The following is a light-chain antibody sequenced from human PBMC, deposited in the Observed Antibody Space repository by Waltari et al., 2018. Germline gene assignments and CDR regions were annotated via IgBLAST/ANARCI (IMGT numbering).Light chain of an antibody. Sequence: SYQLPQPPSVSVSPGQTASITRSGDKLGSTYVCWYQQRPGQSPVLVIYQDTKRPSGIPERFSGSNSGNTATLTISGTQAMDEAAYYCQVWDSSTHVVFGGGTKLTVL. J-gene: IGLJ2*01. CDR3: QVWDSSTHVV. CDR2: QDT. CDR1: KLGSTY. V-gene: IGLV3-1*01.